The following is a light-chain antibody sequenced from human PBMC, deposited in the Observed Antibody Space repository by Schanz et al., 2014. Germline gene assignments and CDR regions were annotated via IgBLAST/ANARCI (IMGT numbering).Light chain of an antibody. CDR1: QSVTSW. J-gene: IGKJ1*01. V-gene: IGKV3-15*01. Sequence: EIVLTQSPATLSLSPGERATLSCRASQSVTSWLAWYQQKPGQAPRLLIYGASTRATGIPARISGSGSGTEFTLTISSLQSEDLAVYYCQQYKNWWTFGQGTKVEIK. CDR3: QQYKNWWT. CDR2: GAS.